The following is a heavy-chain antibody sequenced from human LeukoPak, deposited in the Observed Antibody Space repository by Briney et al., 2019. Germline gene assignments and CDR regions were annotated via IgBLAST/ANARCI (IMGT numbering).Heavy chain of an antibody. CDR3: ARAVAIIEYNWFDP. J-gene: IGHJ5*02. Sequence: GGSLRLSCAASGFTFSSYGMHWVRQAPGNGLEWVAVIWYDGSNKYYADSVKGRFTISRDNSKNTLYLQMNSLRAEDTAVYYCARAVAIIEYNWFDPWGQGTLVTVSS. CDR1: GFTFSSYG. D-gene: IGHD2-2*02. CDR2: IWYDGSNK. V-gene: IGHV3-33*01.